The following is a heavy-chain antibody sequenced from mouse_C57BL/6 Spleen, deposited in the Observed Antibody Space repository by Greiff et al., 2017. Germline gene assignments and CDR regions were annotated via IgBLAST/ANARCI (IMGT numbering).Heavy chain of an antibody. V-gene: IGHV1-39*01. D-gene: IGHD4-1*02. J-gene: IGHJ3*01. CDR1: GYSFTDYN. CDR3: ASNWDEGAY. CDR2: INPNYGTT. Sequence: EVQLQQSGPELVKPGASVKISCKASGYSFTDYNMNWVKQSTGKSLEWIGVINPNYGTTSYNQKFKSKATLTVDKSSSTAYMQLSSLTSEDTAVYYCASNWDEGAYWGQGTLVTVSA.